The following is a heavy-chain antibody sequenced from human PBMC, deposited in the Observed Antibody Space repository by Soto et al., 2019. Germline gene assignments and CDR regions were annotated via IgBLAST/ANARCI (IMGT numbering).Heavy chain of an antibody. V-gene: IGHV5-51*01. J-gene: IGHJ6*02. CDR2: IYPGDSDT. Sequence: PGESLKISCKGSGYSFTSYWIGWVRQMPGKGLEWMGIIYPGDSDTRYSPSFQGQVTISADKSISTAYLQWSSLKASDTAMYYCARNGGRIAAAGPHYYLYGMEVWGQGTTVTVSS. CDR3: ARNGGRIAAAGPHYYLYGMEV. CDR1: GYSFTSYW. D-gene: IGHD6-13*01.